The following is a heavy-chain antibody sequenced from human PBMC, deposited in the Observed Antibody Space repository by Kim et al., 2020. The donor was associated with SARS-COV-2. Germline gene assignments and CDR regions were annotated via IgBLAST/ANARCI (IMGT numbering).Heavy chain of an antibody. CDR1: GYIFTSYA. CDR3: ARDQAVVPGRYNWFDP. J-gene: IGHJ5*02. Sequence: ASVKVSCKASGYIFTSYAMNWVRQAPGQGLEWMGWMNTDTGSPTYAQGFTGRFVFSFDTSVNTAYLQISSLKAEDTAFYYCARDQAVVPGRYNWFDPWGQ. CDR2: MNTDTGSP. D-gene: IGHD2-21*02. V-gene: IGHV7-4-1*02.